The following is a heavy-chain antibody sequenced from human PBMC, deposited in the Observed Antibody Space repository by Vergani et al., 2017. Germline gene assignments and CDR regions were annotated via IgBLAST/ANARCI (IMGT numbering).Heavy chain of an antibody. Sequence: QVQLVESGGGVVQPGRSLRLSCAASGFTFSSYAMHWVRQAPGKGLEWVAVISYDGSNKYYADSVKGRFTISRDNSKNTLYLQMNSLRAEDTAVYYCARGGLGGYYYYGMDVWGQGTTVTVSS. CDR3: ARGGLGGYYYYGMDV. V-gene: IGHV3-30*01. CDR1: GFTFSSYA. CDR2: ISYDGSNK. D-gene: IGHD3-16*01. J-gene: IGHJ6*02.